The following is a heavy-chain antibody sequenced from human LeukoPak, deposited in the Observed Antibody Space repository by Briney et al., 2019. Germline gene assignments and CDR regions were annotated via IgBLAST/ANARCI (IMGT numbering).Heavy chain of an antibody. Sequence: GGSLRLSCAASGFTFSNYNMNWVRQAPGKGLEWVSSISSSGSHKYYPDSLKGRFTISRDNAKNSLYLQMNSLRAEDTAVYYCARATPGYSGYDYGTAPYFDYWGQGTLVTVSS. CDR3: ARATPGYSGYDYGTAPYFDY. V-gene: IGHV3-21*01. D-gene: IGHD5-12*01. J-gene: IGHJ4*02. CDR2: ISSSGSHK. CDR1: GFTFSNYN.